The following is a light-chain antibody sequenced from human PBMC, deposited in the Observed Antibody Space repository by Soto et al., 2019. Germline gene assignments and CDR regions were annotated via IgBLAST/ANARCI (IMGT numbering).Light chain of an antibody. Sequence: EILLTQSPDTLSLSPGERSTLSCRTSQSVSSNYLAWYQQKPAQAPSLLIYGASSRATGIPDRFSGSGSGTDFTLTISRLEPEDLAVYYCQQYGTSHRTFGQGTKVDIK. V-gene: IGKV3-20*01. CDR2: GAS. CDR1: QSVSSNY. CDR3: QQYGTSHRT. J-gene: IGKJ1*01.